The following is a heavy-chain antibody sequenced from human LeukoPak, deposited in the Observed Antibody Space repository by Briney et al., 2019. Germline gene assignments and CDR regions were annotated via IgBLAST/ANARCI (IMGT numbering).Heavy chain of an antibody. Sequence: GGSLRLSCAASGFTFSSYSMNWVRQAPGKGLELVSSISSSSSYIYYADSVKGRFTISRDNAKNSLYLQMNSLRAEDTAVYYCASEPRSIGSGSYLNWFDPWGQGTLVTVSS. CDR1: GFTFSSYS. V-gene: IGHV3-21*01. CDR3: ASEPRSIGSGSYLNWFDP. CDR2: ISSSSSYI. J-gene: IGHJ5*02. D-gene: IGHD3-10*01.